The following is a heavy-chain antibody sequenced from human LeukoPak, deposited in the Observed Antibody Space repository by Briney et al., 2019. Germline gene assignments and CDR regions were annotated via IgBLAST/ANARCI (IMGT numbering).Heavy chain of an antibody. D-gene: IGHD1-26*01. CDR3: AKDQAGA. CDR1: GFTFSSYA. Sequence: GGSLRLSCAASGFTFSSYAMHWVRQPPGKGLEWVAVISYDGSNNYNADSVKGRFTISRDNGKNTLYLQMNSLGAEDTAVYYCAKDQAGAWGQGTRVTVSS. J-gene: IGHJ5*02. V-gene: IGHV3-30*04. CDR2: ISYDGSNN.